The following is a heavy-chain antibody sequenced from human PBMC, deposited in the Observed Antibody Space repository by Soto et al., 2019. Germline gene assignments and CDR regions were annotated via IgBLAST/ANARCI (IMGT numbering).Heavy chain of an antibody. V-gene: IGHV4-59*01. J-gene: IGHJ4*02. CDR3: ASARIEGNYFDY. CDR1: GGSISSYY. Sequence: XATLSLTCTVSGGSISSYYWSWIRQPPGKGLEWIGYIYYSGSTNYNPSLKSRVTISVDTSKNQFSLKLSSVTAADTAVYYCASARIEGNYFDYWGQGTLVTVSS. CDR2: IYYSGST. D-gene: IGHD1-26*01.